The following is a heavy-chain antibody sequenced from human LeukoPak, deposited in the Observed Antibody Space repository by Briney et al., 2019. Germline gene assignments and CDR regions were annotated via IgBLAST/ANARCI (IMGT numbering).Heavy chain of an antibody. Sequence: SETLSLTCTVSGGSISSSSYYWGWIRQPPGKGLEWIGSIYYSGSTYYNPSLKSRVTISVDTSKNQFSLKLSSVTAADTAVYYCARPLRGTAYDAFDIWGQGTMVTVSS. CDR3: ARPLRGTAYDAFDI. J-gene: IGHJ3*02. CDR1: GGSISSSSYY. V-gene: IGHV4-39*01. D-gene: IGHD5-18*01. CDR2: IYYSGST.